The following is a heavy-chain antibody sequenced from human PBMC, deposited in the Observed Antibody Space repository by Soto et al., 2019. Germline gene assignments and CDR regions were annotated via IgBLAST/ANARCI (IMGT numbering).Heavy chain of an antibody. CDR1: GFPFDDYG. J-gene: IGHJ5*02. CDR2: IKQDGSEK. V-gene: IGHV3-7*03. D-gene: IGHD6-13*01. Sequence: GGSLRLSCAASGFPFDDYGMSWVRQAPGKGLEWVANIKQDGSEKYYVDSVKGRFTISRDNAKNSLYLQMNSLRAEDTAVYYCAKEHSSNRVNWFDPWGQGTLVTVSS. CDR3: AKEHSSNRVNWFDP.